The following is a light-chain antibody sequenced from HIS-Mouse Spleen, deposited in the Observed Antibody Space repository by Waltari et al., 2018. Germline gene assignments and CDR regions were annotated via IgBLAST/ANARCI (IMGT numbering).Light chain of an antibody. Sequence: SYELTQPPSVSVSPGQTARITCSGDALPKQYAYWYQEKPGQAPVLVMYKDSERPSGIPERFAGSSSGTTVTLTISGVQAEDEADYYCQSADSSGTSHVVFGGGTKLTVL. CDR2: KDS. CDR1: ALPKQY. CDR3: QSADSSGTSHVV. J-gene: IGLJ2*01. V-gene: IGLV3-25*03.